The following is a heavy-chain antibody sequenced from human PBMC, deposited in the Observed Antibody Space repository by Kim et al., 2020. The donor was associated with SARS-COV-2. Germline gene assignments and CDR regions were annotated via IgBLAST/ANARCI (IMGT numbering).Heavy chain of an antibody. CDR1: GGSISSSSYY. D-gene: IGHD3-22*01. V-gene: IGHV4-39*01. Sequence: SETLSLTCTVSGGSISSSSYYWGWIRQPPGKGLEWIGSIYYSGSTYYNPSLKSRVTISVDTSKNQFSLKLSSVTAADTAVYYCASCITMIVVGYNWFDPWGQGTLVTVSS. J-gene: IGHJ5*02. CDR2: IYYSGST. CDR3: ASCITMIVVGYNWFDP.